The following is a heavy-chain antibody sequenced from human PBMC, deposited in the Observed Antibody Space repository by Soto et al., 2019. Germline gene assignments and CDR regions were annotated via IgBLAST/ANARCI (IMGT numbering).Heavy chain of an antibody. Sequence: ASVKVSCKASGYTFTGYYMHWVRQAPRQGCEWMGIINPSGGSTSYAQKFQGRVTMTRDTSTSTVYMELSSLRSEDTAVYYCARDHATVVVTAILFTSAFDIWGQGTMVTVSS. D-gene: IGHD2-21*02. V-gene: IGHV1-46*01. CDR3: ARDHATVVVTAILFTSAFDI. CDR2: INPSGGST. CDR1: GYTFTGYY. J-gene: IGHJ3*02.